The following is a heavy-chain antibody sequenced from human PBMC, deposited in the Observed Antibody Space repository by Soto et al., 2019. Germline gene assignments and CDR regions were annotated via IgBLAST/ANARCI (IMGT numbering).Heavy chain of an antibody. V-gene: IGHV1-2*04. CDR1: GYTFTGYY. D-gene: IGHD3-10*01. J-gene: IGHJ5*02. CDR2: INPNSGGT. Sequence: ASVKVSCKASGYTFTGYYMHWVRQAPGQGLEWMGWINPNSGGTNYAQKFQGWVTMTRDTSISTAYMELSRLRSDDTAVYYCARVLAPLYYGSVDPWGQGTLVTVSS. CDR3: ARVLAPLYYGSVDP.